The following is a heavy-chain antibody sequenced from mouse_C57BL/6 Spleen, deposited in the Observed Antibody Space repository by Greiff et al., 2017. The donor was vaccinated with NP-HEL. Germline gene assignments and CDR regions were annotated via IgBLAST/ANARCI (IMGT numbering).Heavy chain of an antibody. D-gene: IGHD1-1*01. J-gene: IGHJ2*01. CDR3: ARHEEDVYYGSAFDY. Sequence: VQLQQSGAELVKPGASVKLSCKASGYTFTEYTIHWVKQRPGQGLEWIGWFYPGSGSIKYNEKFKDKATLTADKSSSTVYMELSRLTSEDSAVYFGARHEEDVYYGSAFDYWGQGTTLTVSS. CDR2: FYPGSGSI. V-gene: IGHV1-62-2*01. CDR1: GYTFTEYT.